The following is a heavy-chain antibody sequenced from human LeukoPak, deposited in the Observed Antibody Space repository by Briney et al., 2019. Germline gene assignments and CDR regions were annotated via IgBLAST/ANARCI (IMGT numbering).Heavy chain of an antibody. CDR3: ASSITEDAFDI. D-gene: IGHD1-14*01. V-gene: IGHV4-59*08. CDR1: GGSISSYY. CDR2: IYYSGST. J-gene: IGHJ3*02. Sequence: SETLSLTCTVSGGSISSYYWSWIRQPPGKGLEWIGYIYYSGSTNYNPSLESRVTISVDTSKNQFSLKLSSVTAADTAVYYCASSITEDAFDIWGQGTMVTVSS.